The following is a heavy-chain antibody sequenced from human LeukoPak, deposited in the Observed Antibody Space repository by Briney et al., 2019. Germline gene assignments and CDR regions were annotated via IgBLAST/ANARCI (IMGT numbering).Heavy chain of an antibody. J-gene: IGHJ4*02. CDR1: GFTFSTYA. CDR3: ANWIGSSSRDY. Sequence: GGSLRLSCAASGFTFSTYAMTWVRQAPGKGLEWVSGINSNGDEIYYADTVRGRFTISRDNSNNALYLQLDSLRAEDTAVYYCANWIGSSSRDYWGQGTLVTVSS. D-gene: IGHD6-6*01. V-gene: IGHV3-23*01. CDR2: INSNGDEI.